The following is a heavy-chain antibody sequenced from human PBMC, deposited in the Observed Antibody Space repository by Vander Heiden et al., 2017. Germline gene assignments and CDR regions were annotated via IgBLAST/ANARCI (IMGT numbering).Heavy chain of an antibody. CDR3: AKDRRDYGDYGMDV. J-gene: IGHJ6*02. D-gene: IGHD4-17*01. V-gene: IGHV3-30*18. Sequence: QVQLVESGGGVVQPGRSLRLSCAASGFTFSSYGMHWVRQAPGKGLEWVAVISYDGSNKYHADSVKGRFTISRDNSKNTLYLQMNSLRAEDTAVYYCAKDRRDYGDYGMDVWGQGTTVTVSS. CDR1: GFTFSSYG. CDR2: ISYDGSNK.